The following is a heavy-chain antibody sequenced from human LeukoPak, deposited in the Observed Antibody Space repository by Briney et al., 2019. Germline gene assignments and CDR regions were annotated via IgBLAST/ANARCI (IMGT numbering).Heavy chain of an antibody. Sequence: GGSLRLSCAASGFTVSSNYMSWVRQAPGKGLEWVAVISYDGSNKYYADSVKGRFTISRDSSKNTLYLQMNSLRAEDTAVYYCARSWVTDYSYVDYWGQGTLVTVSS. CDR1: GFTVSSNY. CDR2: ISYDGSNK. V-gene: IGHV3-30-3*01. J-gene: IGHJ4*02. CDR3: ARSWVTDYSYVDY. D-gene: IGHD2-21*02.